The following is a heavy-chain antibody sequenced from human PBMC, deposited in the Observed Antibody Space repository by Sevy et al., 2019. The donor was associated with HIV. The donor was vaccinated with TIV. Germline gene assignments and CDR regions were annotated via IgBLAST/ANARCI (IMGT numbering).Heavy chain of an antibody. J-gene: IGHJ4*02. CDR3: ARETQGANGGTPNLDY. D-gene: IGHD7-27*01. CDR2: IIPIFGTA. CDR1: GGTFSSYA. Sequence: ASVKFSCKASGGTFSSYAISWVRQAPGQGLEWMGGIIPIFGTANYAQKFQGRVTITADESTSTAYMELSSLRSEDTAVYYCARETQGANGGTPNLDYWGQGTLVTVSS. V-gene: IGHV1-69*13.